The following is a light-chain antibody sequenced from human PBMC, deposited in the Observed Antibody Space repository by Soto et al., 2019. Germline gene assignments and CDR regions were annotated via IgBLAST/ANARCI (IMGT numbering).Light chain of an antibody. V-gene: IGKV1-5*01. CDR3: QHYDSYSWT. Sequence: DIQMTQSPSTLSASVGERVTITCRASQSVSNWLAWYQHKPGKAPKLLIYDVSSLESGVPSRFSGSGSGTEFILTISSLQPDDFATYYCQHYDSYSWTFGQGTKVDI. J-gene: IGKJ1*01. CDR2: DVS. CDR1: QSVSNW.